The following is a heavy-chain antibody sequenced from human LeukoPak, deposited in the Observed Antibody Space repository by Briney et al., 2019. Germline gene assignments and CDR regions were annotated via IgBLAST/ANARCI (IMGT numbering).Heavy chain of an antibody. CDR1: GYSFTSYW. Sequence: RGESRKISCKGSGYSFTSYWISWVRQMPGKGLEWMGRIDPTDSYTNYRPSFQGHVTISADKSISTVYLHWSSLKASDTAMYYCARQLRVGTVQGFDPWGQGTLVTVSS. CDR2: IDPTDSYT. V-gene: IGHV5-10-1*01. D-gene: IGHD4-17*01. CDR3: ARQLRVGTVQGFDP. J-gene: IGHJ5*02.